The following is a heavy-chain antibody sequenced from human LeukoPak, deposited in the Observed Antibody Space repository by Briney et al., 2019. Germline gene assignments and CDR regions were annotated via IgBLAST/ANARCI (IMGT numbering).Heavy chain of an antibody. V-gene: IGHV1-2*02. CDR1: GYTFTGYY. D-gene: IGHD1-26*01. CDR3: ARGFIVGATTFID. CDR2: IDPNSGGT. J-gene: IGHJ4*02. Sequence: ASVKVSCKASGYTFTGYYMHWVRQAPGQGLEWMGWIDPNSGGTNYAQKFQGRVTMTRDTSISTAYMELSRLRSDDTAVYYCARGFIVGATTFIDWGQGTLVTVSS.